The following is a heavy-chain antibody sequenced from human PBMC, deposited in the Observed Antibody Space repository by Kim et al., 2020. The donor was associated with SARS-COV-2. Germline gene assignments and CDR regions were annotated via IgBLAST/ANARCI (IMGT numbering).Heavy chain of an antibody. D-gene: IGHD6-6*01. CDR3: ARVPLMAARRYFDY. V-gene: IGHV1-3*01. Sequence: ASVKVSCKASGYTFTSYAMHWVRQAPGQRLEWMGWINAGNGNTKYSQKFQGRVTITRDTSASTAYMELSSLRSEDTAVYYCARVPLMAARRYFDYWGQGPLVTVAS. CDR1: GYTFTSYA. CDR2: INAGNGNT. J-gene: IGHJ4*02.